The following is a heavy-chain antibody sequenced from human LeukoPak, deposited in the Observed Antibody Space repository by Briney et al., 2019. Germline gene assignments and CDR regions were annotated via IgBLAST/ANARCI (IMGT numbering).Heavy chain of an antibody. J-gene: IGHJ6*02. Sequence: GASVKVSCKASGVTFSSYAISWVRQAPGPGLEWMGRIIPIFGIANYAQKFQGRVTITADKSTSTADMELSSLRSEDTAVYYCARDYGDYRRYGMDVWGQGTTVTVSS. CDR3: ARDYGDYRRYGMDV. CDR1: GVTFSSYA. D-gene: IGHD4-17*01. V-gene: IGHV1-69*04. CDR2: IIPIFGIA.